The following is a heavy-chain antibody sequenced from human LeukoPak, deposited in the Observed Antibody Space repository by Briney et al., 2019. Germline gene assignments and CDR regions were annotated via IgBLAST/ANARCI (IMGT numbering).Heavy chain of an antibody. CDR3: ARADYDFWSGYYVFDY. CDR2: IKQDGSEK. V-gene: IGHV3-7*01. Sequence: PGGSLRLSCAASGFTFSSYWMSWVRQAPGKGLEWVANIKQDGSEKYYVDSVKGRFTISRDNAKNSLYLQMNSLRAEDTAVYYCARADYDFWSGYYVFDYWGQGTLVTVSS. D-gene: IGHD3-3*01. J-gene: IGHJ4*02. CDR1: GFTFSSYW.